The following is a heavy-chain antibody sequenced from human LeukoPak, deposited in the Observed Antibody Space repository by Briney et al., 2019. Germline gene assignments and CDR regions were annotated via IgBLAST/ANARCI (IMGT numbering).Heavy chain of an antibody. V-gene: IGHV4-38-2*01. J-gene: IGHJ4*02. Sequence: PSETLSLTCAVSGYSISSGYYWGWIRQPPGKGLEWIGTIYHSGSTYYNPSPKSRVTISVDTSKNQFSLKLSSVTAADTAVYYCARSGDGYNPNYWGQGTLVTVSS. CDR3: ARSGDGYNPNY. CDR2: IYHSGST. D-gene: IGHD5-24*01. CDR1: GYSISSGYY.